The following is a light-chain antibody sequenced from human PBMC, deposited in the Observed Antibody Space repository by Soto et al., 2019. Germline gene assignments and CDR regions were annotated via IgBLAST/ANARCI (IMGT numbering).Light chain of an antibody. Sequence: QSVLTQPPSASETPGQRVTFSCSGDTSNIGNNPVNWYQQLPGTAPRLLIYTSNERPSGVPDRFSGSRSGTSASLAISGLQSEDEADYYCAAWDDSLNAWLFGGGTKVTVL. V-gene: IGLV1-44*01. CDR2: TSN. CDR1: TSNIGNNP. J-gene: IGLJ3*02. CDR3: AAWDDSLNAWL.